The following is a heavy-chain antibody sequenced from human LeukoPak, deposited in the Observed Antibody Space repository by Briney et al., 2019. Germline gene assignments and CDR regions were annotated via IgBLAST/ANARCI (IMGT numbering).Heavy chain of an antibody. Sequence: SETLPLTCTVSGGSISSHYWSWIRQPPGKGLEWIGYIYYSGSTNYNPSLKSRVTISVDTSKNQFSLKLSSVTAADTAVYYCARVWIRGGYYFDYWGQGTLVTVSS. CDR3: ARVWIRGGYYFDY. CDR1: GGSISSHY. D-gene: IGHD3-3*01. V-gene: IGHV4-59*11. J-gene: IGHJ4*02. CDR2: IYYSGST.